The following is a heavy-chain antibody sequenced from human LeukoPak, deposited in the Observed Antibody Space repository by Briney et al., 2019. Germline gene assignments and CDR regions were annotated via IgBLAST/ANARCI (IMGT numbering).Heavy chain of an antibody. Sequence: PSETLFLTCTVSGGSITSIRYSWDWIRQPPGKGLEWTGSIYYGGCTYYNASLSSGVTISVETTKNRVYRKVSCVPAADTAVYYCARSPGQWLLLGFDYWGQGTLVTVSS. CDR3: ARSPGQWLLLGFDY. CDR2: IYYGGCT. CDR1: GGSITSIRYS. V-gene: IGHV4-39*01. D-gene: IGHD6-19*01. J-gene: IGHJ4*02.